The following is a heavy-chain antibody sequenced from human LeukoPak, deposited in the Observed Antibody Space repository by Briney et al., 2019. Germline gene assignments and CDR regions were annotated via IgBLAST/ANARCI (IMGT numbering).Heavy chain of an antibody. J-gene: IGHJ4*02. V-gene: IGHV3-11*05. D-gene: IGHD3-10*01. Sequence: PGGSLRLSCAASGFTFSDYYMTWIRRAPGKGLEWVSYISSSSGFTKYADSVRGRFTISRDNAKNSLYLQMNTLRVDDTAVYYCARGTFVRGANPWYFDQWGQGTLVTVSS. CDR3: ARGTFVRGANPWYFDQ. CDR2: ISSSSGFT. CDR1: GFTFSDYY.